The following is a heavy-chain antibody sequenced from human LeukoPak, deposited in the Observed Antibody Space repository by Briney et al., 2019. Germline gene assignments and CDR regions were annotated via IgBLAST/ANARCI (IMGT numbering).Heavy chain of an antibody. CDR3: AREGYNWNDVRGDRAFDI. CDR2: ISAYNGNT. V-gene: IGHV1-18*01. D-gene: IGHD1-20*01. Sequence: ASVKVSCKASGYTFTSYGISWVRQAPGQGLEWMGWISAYNGNTNYGQKFQGRVTMTTDTSTSTAYMELRSLRSDDTAVYYCAREGYNWNDVRGDRAFDIWGQGTTVTVSS. J-gene: IGHJ3*02. CDR1: GYTFTSYG.